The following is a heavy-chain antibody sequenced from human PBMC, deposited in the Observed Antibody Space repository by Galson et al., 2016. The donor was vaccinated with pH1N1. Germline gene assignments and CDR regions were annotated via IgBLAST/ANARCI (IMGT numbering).Heavy chain of an antibody. CDR2: IYLGDSDT. CDR3: ATPRGSSSLAFDY. V-gene: IGHV5-51*01. D-gene: IGHD1-26*01. Sequence: GESLKISCKGSGYSFSNSWIVWVRQMPGKGLEWMGIIYLGDSDTTNSPSFQGQVTISADKSISTAYLQWSSLKASDTAIYYCATPRGSSSLAFDYWGQGTLVTVSS. J-gene: IGHJ4*02. CDR1: GYSFSNSW.